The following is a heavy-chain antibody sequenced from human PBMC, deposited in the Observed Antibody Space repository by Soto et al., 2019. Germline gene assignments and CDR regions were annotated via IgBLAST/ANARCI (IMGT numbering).Heavy chain of an antibody. D-gene: IGHD1-1*01. V-gene: IGHV1-18*01. Sequence: QVHLVQSGAELKKPGPSVKVSCKGSGYAFTTYGITWVRQAPGQGLEWMGWISAHNGNTNYAQKLQGRVTVTRDTSTSTAYMELRSLRSDDTAVYYCVRGRYGDYWGQGALVTVSS. CDR3: VRGRYGDY. CDR2: ISAHNGNT. J-gene: IGHJ4*02. CDR1: GYAFTTYG.